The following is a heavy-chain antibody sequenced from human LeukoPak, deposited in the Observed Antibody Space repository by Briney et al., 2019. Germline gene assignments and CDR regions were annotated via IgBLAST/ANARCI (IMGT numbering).Heavy chain of an antibody. J-gene: IGHJ6*04. CDR2: IYPGDSDT. V-gene: IGHV5-51*01. D-gene: IGHD2-2*01. Sequence: GESLKISCKGSGYSFTSYWIGWVRQMPAKGLEWMGIIYPGDSDTRYSPSFQGPVTISADKSISTAYLQWSSLKASDTAMYYCARSVCSSTRCYPYGMDVWGKGTTVTVSS. CDR1: GYSFTSYW. CDR3: ARSVCSSTRCYPYGMDV.